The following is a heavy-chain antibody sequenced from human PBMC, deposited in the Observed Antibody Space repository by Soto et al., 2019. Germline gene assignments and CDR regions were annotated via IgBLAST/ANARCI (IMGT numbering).Heavy chain of an antibody. CDR1: GGSISSGGYY. Sequence: SETLSLTCTVSGGSISSGGYYWSWIRQHPGKGLEWIGYIYYSGSTYYNPSLKSRVTISVDTSKNQFSLKLSSVTAADTAVYYCARASYCGGDCYRRDYCFSGMDVWGQGTRVAVSS. CDR3: ARASYCGGDCYRRDYCFSGMDV. V-gene: IGHV4-31*03. J-gene: IGHJ6*02. D-gene: IGHD2-21*02. CDR2: IYYSGST.